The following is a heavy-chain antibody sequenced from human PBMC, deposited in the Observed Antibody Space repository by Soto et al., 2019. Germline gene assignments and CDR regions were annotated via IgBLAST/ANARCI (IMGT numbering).Heavy chain of an antibody. J-gene: IGHJ4*02. CDR3: AKPRADRTHYYDYIWGSYRPFDY. Sequence: GGSLRLSCAASGFTFSSYAMSWVRQAPGKGLEWVSAISGSGGSTYYADSVKGRFTISRDNSKNTRYLQMNSLRAEDTAVYYCAKPRADRTHYYDYIWGSYRPFDYWGQGTLVTVSS. D-gene: IGHD3-16*02. CDR1: GFTFSSYA. CDR2: ISGSGGST. V-gene: IGHV3-23*01.